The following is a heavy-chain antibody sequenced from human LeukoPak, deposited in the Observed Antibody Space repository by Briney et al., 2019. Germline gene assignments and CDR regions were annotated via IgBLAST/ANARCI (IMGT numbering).Heavy chain of an antibody. CDR2: INWNGIRT. V-gene: IGHV3-20*04. CDR1: GFRFDDYG. Sequence: GGSLKLSCAASGFRFDDYGMTWVRQAPGKGLEWVSGINWNGIRTGYADSVKGRFTISRDYSKNTLYLHMNSLRAEDTAVYYCARDMMGATLYFDSWGQGTLVTVSS. CDR3: ARDMMGATLYFDS. D-gene: IGHD1-26*01. J-gene: IGHJ4*02.